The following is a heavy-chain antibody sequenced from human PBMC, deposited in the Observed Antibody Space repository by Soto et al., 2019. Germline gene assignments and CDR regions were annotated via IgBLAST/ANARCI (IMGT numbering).Heavy chain of an antibody. CDR3: ARAFGDDDSSGYSFDY. Sequence: EVQLVESGGGLVKPGGSLRLSCAASGFTFSSYSMNWVRQAPGKGLEWVSSISSSSIYIYYADSLKGRSTMSRDNAENSLFLPMNSLRAEDTAVYYCARAFGDDDSSGYSFDYWGQGTLVTVSS. V-gene: IGHV3-21*01. CDR1: GFTFSSYS. J-gene: IGHJ4*02. CDR2: ISSSSIYI. D-gene: IGHD3-22*01.